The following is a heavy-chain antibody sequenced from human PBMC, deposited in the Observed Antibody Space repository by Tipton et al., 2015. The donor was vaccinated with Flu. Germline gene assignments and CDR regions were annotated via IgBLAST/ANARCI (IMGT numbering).Heavy chain of an antibody. CDR1: GFTVSSNY. V-gene: IGHV3-53*01. Sequence: SLRLSCAASGFTVSSNYMSWVRQAPGKGLEWVSVIYSGGSTYYADSVKGRFTISRDNSKNTLYLQMNSLRAEDTAVYYCARAWGYSYGYGAFDIWGQGTMVTVSS. D-gene: IGHD5-18*01. CDR3: ARAWGYSYGYGAFDI. CDR2: IYSGGST. J-gene: IGHJ3*02.